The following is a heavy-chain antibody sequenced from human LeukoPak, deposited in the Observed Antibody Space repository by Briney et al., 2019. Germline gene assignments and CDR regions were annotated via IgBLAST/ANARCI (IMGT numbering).Heavy chain of an antibody. CDR3: ARDCSSTSCYCY. CDR1: GYTFTGYY. D-gene: IGHD2-2*01. J-gene: IGHJ4*02. Sequence: ASVKVSCKASGYTFTGYYMHWVRQAPGQGLEWMGRINPNTGGPNYAQKFQGRVTMTRDTSISTAYMELSRLRSDDTAVYYCARDCSSTSCYCYWGQGTLVTVSS. CDR2: INPNTGGP. V-gene: IGHV1-2*06.